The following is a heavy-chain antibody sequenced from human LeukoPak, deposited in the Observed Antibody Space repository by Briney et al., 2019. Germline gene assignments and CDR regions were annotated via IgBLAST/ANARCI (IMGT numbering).Heavy chain of an antibody. CDR3: ARETAVAGSPFDP. CDR2: IYYSGST. V-gene: IGHV4-30-4*07. Sequence: SETLSLTCAVSGGSISSGGYSWSWIRQPPGKGLEWIGYIYYSGSTYYNPSLKSRVTISVDTSKNQFSLQLNSVTPEDTAVYYCARETAVAGSPFDPWGQGTLVTVSS. D-gene: IGHD6-19*01. J-gene: IGHJ5*02. CDR1: GGSISSGGYS.